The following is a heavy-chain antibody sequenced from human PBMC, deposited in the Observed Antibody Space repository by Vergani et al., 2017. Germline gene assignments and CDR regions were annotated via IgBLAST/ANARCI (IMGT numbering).Heavy chain of an antibody. V-gene: IGHV3-23*01. D-gene: IGHD2-8*01. CDR2: ISGSGGTT. J-gene: IGHJ4*02. Sequence: EVQLLASGGGLVHPGGSLRLSCVASGFTFYMNAMSWVRQAPGKGLEWVSAISGSGGTTYYADSVKGRFTTYRDTSQSTVYLQMNSLRAEDTAMYFCARGLWDCTHIRCSPPSYWGQGTQVTVSS. CDR1: GFTFYMNA. CDR3: ARGLWDCTHIRCSPPSY.